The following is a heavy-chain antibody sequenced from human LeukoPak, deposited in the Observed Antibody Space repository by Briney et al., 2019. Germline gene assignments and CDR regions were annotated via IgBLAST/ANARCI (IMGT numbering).Heavy chain of an antibody. D-gene: IGHD4-17*01. CDR2: ISGYNGKT. Sequence: ASVKVSCKASGYIFTSYGISWVRQAPGQGLEWMGWISGYNGKTNYAQKLQGRVTMTTDTSTSTAYMELRSLRSDDTAVYYCARGHKAEGYGDLKDFDYWGQGTLVTVSS. CDR1: GYIFTSYG. J-gene: IGHJ4*02. V-gene: IGHV1-18*01. CDR3: ARGHKAEGYGDLKDFDY.